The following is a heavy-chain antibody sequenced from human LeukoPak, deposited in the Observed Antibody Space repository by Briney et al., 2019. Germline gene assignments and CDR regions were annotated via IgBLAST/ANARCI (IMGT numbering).Heavy chain of an antibody. CDR2: IIPIFGTA. Sequence: ASVKVSCKASGGTFSSYAISWVRQAPGQGLEWMGGIIPIFGTANYAQKFQGRVTITTDESTSTAYMELSSLRSEDTAVYYCARSNHLPYYDFWSGYTYFDYWGPGTLVTVSS. CDR3: ARSNHLPYYDFWSGYTYFDY. D-gene: IGHD3-3*01. V-gene: IGHV1-69*05. J-gene: IGHJ4*02. CDR1: GGTFSSYA.